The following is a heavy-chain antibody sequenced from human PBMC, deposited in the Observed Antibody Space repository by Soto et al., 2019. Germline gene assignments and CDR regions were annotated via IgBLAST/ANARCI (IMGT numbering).Heavy chain of an antibody. D-gene: IGHD5-12*01. V-gene: IGHV5-51*01. Sequence: GESLKISCKASGFSFTNYWIGWVRQMPGKGLDWMGIIYPGDSDTRYSPSFQCQVTISADRSISTAYLQWSSLKASDSPMYYCARAGNSGERFFDYWGKGILVTVPS. CDR1: GFSFTNYW. J-gene: IGHJ4*02. CDR2: IYPGDSDT. CDR3: ARAGNSGERFFDY.